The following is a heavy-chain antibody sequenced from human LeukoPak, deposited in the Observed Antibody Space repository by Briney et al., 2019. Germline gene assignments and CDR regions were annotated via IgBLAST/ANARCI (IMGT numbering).Heavy chain of an antibody. V-gene: IGHV1-69*13. CDR1: GGTFSSYA. D-gene: IGHD5-18*01. CDR2: IIPIFGTA. J-gene: IGHJ4*02. CDR3: ARDWGIQQWPPSYFDY. Sequence: SVKVSCKASGGTFSSYAISWVRQAPGQGLEWMGGIIPIFGTANYAQKFQGRVTITADESTSTAYMELSSLRSEDTAVYYCARDWGIQQWPPSYFDYWGQGTLVTVSS.